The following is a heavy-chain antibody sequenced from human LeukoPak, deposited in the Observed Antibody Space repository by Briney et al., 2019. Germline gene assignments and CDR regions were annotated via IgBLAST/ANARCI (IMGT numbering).Heavy chain of an antibody. CDR2: INHSGST. CDR3: ARGPPWGWYFDL. V-gene: IGHV4-34*01. D-gene: IGHD7-27*01. CDR1: GGSFSGYY. J-gene: IGHJ2*01. Sequence: SETLSLTCAVYGGSFSGYYWSWIRQPPGKGLEWIGEINHSGSTNYNPPLKSRVTISVDTSKNQFSLKLSSVTAADTAVYYCARGPPWGWYFDLWGRGTLVTVSS.